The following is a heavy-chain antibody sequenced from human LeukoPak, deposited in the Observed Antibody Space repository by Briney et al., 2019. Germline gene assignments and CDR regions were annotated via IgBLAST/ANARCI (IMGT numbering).Heavy chain of an antibody. CDR2: ITSSSSYM. Sequence: GGSLRLSCAASGFIFSDYNMNWVRQTPGKGLEWVSSITSSSSYMYYADSVKGRFTISRDNAGNSLYLQMNSLRAEDTAVYYCARGGSSSPVISVHWGQGTLVTVSS. CDR1: GFIFSDYN. CDR3: ARGGSSSPVISVH. D-gene: IGHD6-6*01. J-gene: IGHJ4*02. V-gene: IGHV3-21*01.